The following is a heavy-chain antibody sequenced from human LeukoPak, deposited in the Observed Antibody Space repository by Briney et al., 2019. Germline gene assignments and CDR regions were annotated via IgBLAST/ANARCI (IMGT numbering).Heavy chain of an antibody. CDR3: AKDPGIADPNAFDI. CDR2: ISWNSGSI. J-gene: IGHJ3*02. Sequence: GGSLRLSCAASGFTFDDYAMHWVRQAPGKGLEWVSGISWNSGSIGYADSVKGRFTNSRDNAKNSLYLQMNSLRAEDTALYYCAKDPGIADPNAFDIWGQGTMVTVSS. D-gene: IGHD6-13*01. CDR1: GFTFDDYA. V-gene: IGHV3-9*01.